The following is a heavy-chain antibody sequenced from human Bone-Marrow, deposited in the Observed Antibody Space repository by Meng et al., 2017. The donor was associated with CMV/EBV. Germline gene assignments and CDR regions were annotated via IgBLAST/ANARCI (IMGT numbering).Heavy chain of an antibody. J-gene: IGHJ6*02. CDR3: ARTYSSSSYYYYGMDV. CDR2: IYYSGST. D-gene: IGHD6-6*01. V-gene: IGHV4-61*05. CDR1: GGSISSSSYY. Sequence: GSLRLSCTVSGGSISSSSYYWGWIRQPPGKGLEWIGYIYYSGSTNYNPSLKSRVTISVDTSKNQFSLKLSSVTAADTAVYYCARTYSSSSYYYYGMDVWGQGTTVTVSS.